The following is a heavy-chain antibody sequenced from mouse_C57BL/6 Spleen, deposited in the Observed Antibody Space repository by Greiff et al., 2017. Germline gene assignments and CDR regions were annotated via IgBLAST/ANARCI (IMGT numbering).Heavy chain of an antibody. D-gene: IGHD2-5*01. J-gene: IGHJ2*01. V-gene: IGHV1-7*01. CDR3: ARAYSSPFDY. CDR1: GYTFTSYW. Sequence: QVQLQQSGAELAKPGASVKLSCKASGYTFTSYWMHWVKQRPGQGLEWIGYINPSSGYTKYNQQFKVKATLTADKSSSTAYRQLSSLTDEDAAVYYCARAYSSPFDYWGQGTTLTVSA. CDR2: INPSSGYT.